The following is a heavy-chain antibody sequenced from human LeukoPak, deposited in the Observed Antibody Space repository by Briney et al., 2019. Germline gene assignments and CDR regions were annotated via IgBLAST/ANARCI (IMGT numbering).Heavy chain of an antibody. CDR1: GYTFTSYD. CDR3: ARGVLGLDYGDYIRDY. CDR2: MNPNSGNT. Sequence: ASVKVSCKAPGYTFTSYDINWVRQATGQGLEWMGWMNPNSGNTGHAQKFQGRVTMTRNTSISTAYMELSSLRSEDTAVYYCARGVLGLDYGDYIRDYWGQGTLVTVSS. J-gene: IGHJ4*02. V-gene: IGHV1-8*01. D-gene: IGHD4-17*01.